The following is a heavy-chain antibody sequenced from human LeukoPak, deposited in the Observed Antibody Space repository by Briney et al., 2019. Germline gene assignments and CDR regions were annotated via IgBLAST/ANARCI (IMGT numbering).Heavy chain of an antibody. J-gene: IGHJ4*02. CDR2: IYYSGST. CDR1: GGSISSSSYY. CDR3: ARAYSPPQWSPFDY. Sequence: SETLSLTCTVSGGSISSSSYYWGWIRQPPGKGLEWIGSIYYSGSTYYKPSLKSRVTISLDTSKNQFSLKLSSVTAADTAVYYCARAYSPPQWSPFDYWGQGTLVTVSS. V-gene: IGHV4-39*07. D-gene: IGHD6-13*01.